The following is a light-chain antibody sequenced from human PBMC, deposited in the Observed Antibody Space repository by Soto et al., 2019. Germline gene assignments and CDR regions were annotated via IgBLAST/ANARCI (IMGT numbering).Light chain of an antibody. J-gene: IGKJ1*01. V-gene: IGKV3-15*01. CDR3: QQYNNWPTWT. CDR1: QSVSSN. Sequence: IVVTQAPTNLSVSPGERATLSFRASQSVSSNLAWYQQKPGQAPRLLIYGASTRATGIPARFSGSGPGTEFTLTISSLQSEDFALYYCQQYNNWPTWTFGQGTKVDIK. CDR2: GAS.